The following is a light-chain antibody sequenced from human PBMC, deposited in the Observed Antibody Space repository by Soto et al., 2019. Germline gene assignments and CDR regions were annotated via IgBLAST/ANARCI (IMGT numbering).Light chain of an antibody. J-gene: IGKJ5*01. CDR3: QQYGSSPIT. V-gene: IGKV3-20*01. Sequence: EIVLTQSPATLSVPRGQRATLPFRSIQSVNKHLAWYQHKPGQAPRLLIYGASTRATGIPARFSGSGSGTDFTLTISRLEPEDFAVYYCQQYGSSPITFGQGTRLEIK. CDR1: QSVNKH. CDR2: GAS.